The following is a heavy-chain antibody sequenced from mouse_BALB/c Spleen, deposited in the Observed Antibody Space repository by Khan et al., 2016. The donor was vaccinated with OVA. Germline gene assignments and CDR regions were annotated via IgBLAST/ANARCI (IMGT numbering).Heavy chain of an antibody. V-gene: IGHV14-3*02. CDR1: GFNIKDTY. J-gene: IGHJ4*01. CDR3: ATLGVYAMDY. CDR2: IDPANGNT. Sequence: VQLKESGAELVKPGASVKLSCTASGFNIKDTYMHWVKQRPEQGLEWIGTIDPANGNTKYDPKFQGTATITTDTSSNTAYLQLSSLTFEDTAVYYCATLGVYAMDYWGQGTSVTVSS.